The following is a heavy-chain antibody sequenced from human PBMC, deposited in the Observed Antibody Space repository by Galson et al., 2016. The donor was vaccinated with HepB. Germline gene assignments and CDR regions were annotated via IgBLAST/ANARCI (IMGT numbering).Heavy chain of an antibody. D-gene: IGHD1-26*01. CDR3: AREGLMGGSFDY. V-gene: IGHV1-69*13. J-gene: IGHJ4*02. Sequence: SVKVSCKASGGTFSSYAISWVRQAPGQGLEWMGGIIPIFGTANYSQKFQGRVTITADESASTAYMELSSLRSEDTAVYCCAREGLMGGSFDYWGQGTLVTVSS. CDR1: GGTFSSYA. CDR2: IIPIFGTA.